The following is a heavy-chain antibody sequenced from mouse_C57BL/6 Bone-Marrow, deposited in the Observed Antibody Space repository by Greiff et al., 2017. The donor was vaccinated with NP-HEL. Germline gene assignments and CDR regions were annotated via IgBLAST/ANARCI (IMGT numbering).Heavy chain of an antibody. Sequence: VQLQQPGAELVMPGASVKLSCKASGYTFTSYWMHWVKQRPGQGLEWIGEIDPSDSYTNYNQKFKGKSTLTVDKSSSTAYMQLSSLTSEDSAVYDCARERGASGTDCAYWGQGTLVTVSA. J-gene: IGHJ3*01. D-gene: IGHD4-1*01. CDR3: ARERGASGTDCAY. CDR2: IDPSDSYT. CDR1: GYTFTSYW. V-gene: IGHV1-69*01.